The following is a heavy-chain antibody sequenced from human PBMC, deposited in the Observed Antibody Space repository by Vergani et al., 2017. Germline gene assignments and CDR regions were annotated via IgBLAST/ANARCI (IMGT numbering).Heavy chain of an antibody. J-gene: IGHJ3*01. CDR3: ARDNKQLRPRAFYL. V-gene: IGHV4-61*02. CDR2: IYVSGII. D-gene: IGHD4-23*01. CDR1: GASINNEFYY. Sequence: QVHLQESGPGLVKPSQTLSLTCTVSGASINNEFYYWHWIREPAGKGLEWIGRIYVSGIIDYNSSLQRRVSMSVDTSKNQFSLTLTSVTAADTAVYYCARDNKQLRPRAFYLWGRGTMVTVSS.